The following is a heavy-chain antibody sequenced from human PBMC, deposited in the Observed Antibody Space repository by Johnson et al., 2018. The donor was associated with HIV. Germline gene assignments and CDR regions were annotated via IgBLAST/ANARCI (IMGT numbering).Heavy chain of an antibody. CDR3: AAFRDYYGSGLNAFDI. J-gene: IGHJ3*02. CDR2: IKQDGSEK. V-gene: IGHV3-7*03. CDR1: GFTFSNAW. D-gene: IGHD3-10*01. Sequence: VQLVESGGGVVQPGGSLRLSCAASGFTFSNAWMSWVRQAPGKGLEWVANIKQDGSEKYYVYSVKGRFTISRDNAKNSLYLQMNSLRAEDTAVYYCAAFRDYYGSGLNAFDIWGQGTMVTVSS.